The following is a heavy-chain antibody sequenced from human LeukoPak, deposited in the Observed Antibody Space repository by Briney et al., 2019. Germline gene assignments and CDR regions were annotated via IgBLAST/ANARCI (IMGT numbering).Heavy chain of an antibody. Sequence: PGGSLRLSCAVSGITFSRLPMTWVRQAPGKGLQWVSAITTGGDTTFYADSVKGRFTISRDNSKNTLYLQMNSLTAEDTAVYYCARDRRSYGYTWGQGTLVTVSS. CDR2: ITTGGDTT. V-gene: IGHV3-23*01. J-gene: IGHJ4*02. CDR1: GITFSRLP. CDR3: ARDRRSYGYT. D-gene: IGHD5-18*01.